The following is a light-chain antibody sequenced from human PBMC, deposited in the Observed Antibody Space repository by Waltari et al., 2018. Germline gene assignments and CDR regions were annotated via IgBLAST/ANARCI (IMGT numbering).Light chain of an antibody. CDR2: AAS. J-gene: IGKJ1*01. V-gene: IGKV1-39*01. Sequence: DIQMPQSPSSLSASVGDRVTITCRASQTISRCVTWYQQKPGKAPNLLIYAASSWQGGVPSRFSGSGSGRYFTLIITSLQPEDFATYYCQQTYSFTRTFGQGTKVEIK. CDR3: QQTYSFTRT. CDR1: QTISRC.